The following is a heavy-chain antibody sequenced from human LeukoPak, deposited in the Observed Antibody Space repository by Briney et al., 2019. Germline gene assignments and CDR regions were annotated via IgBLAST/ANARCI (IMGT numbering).Heavy chain of an antibody. CDR2: IGSSGSHT. CDR1: GFTFSDYY. Sequence: PGGSLRLSCAASGFTFSDYYMSWIRQAPGKGPEWVSYIGSSGSHTNYADSVKGRFTISRDNARNSLYLQMNSLRAEDTAVYYCAKSYYGSGGYAYFDPWGQGTLVTVSS. CDR3: AKSYYGSGGYAYFDP. V-gene: IGHV3-11*03. D-gene: IGHD3-10*01. J-gene: IGHJ5*02.